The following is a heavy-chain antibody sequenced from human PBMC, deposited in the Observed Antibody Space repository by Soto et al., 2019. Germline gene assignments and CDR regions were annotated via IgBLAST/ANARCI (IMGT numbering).Heavy chain of an antibody. CDR2: IYPGGST. D-gene: IGHD4-17*01. CDR3: ARAYGGNPALFDP. J-gene: IGHJ5*02. V-gene: IGHV3-53*01. Sequence: GGSLRLSCVASDFTVSSDYMSWVRQAPGKGLEWVSVIYPGGSTYYADSVKGRFTFSRDNSKNTLYLQMNSLRAEDTAVYYCARAYGGNPALFDPWGQGTLVTVSS. CDR1: DFTVSSDY.